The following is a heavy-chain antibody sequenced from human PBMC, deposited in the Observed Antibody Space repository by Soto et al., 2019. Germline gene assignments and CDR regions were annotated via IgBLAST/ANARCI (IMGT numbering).Heavy chain of an antibody. CDR2: IYYSGST. V-gene: IGHV4-39*01. Sequence: PSETLSLTCTVSGGSISSSSYYWGWIRQPPGKGLEWIGSIYYSGSTYYNPSLKSRVTISVDTSKNQFSLKLSSVTAADTAVYYRARLGGFDFWSGYSQYYYYYYGMDVWGQGTTVTVSS. CDR3: ARLGGFDFWSGYSQYYYYYYGMDV. CDR1: GGSISSSSYY. D-gene: IGHD3-3*01. J-gene: IGHJ6*02.